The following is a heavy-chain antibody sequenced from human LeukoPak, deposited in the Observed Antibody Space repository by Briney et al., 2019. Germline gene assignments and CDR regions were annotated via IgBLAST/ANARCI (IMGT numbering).Heavy chain of an antibody. Sequence: ASVKVSCKASGYTFTSYGISWVRQAPGQGREWMGWISAYNGNTNYAQKLQGRVTTTTDTSTSTAYMELRSLRSDDTAVYYCARDWVAKSDAFDIWGQGTMVTVSS. CDR3: ARDWVAKSDAFDI. CDR1: GYTFTSYG. V-gene: IGHV1-18*01. CDR2: ISAYNGNT. J-gene: IGHJ3*02. D-gene: IGHD2-15*01.